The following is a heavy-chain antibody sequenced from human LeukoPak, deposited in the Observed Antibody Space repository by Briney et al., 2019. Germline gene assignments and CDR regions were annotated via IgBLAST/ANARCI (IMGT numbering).Heavy chain of an antibody. CDR2: IYTSGST. V-gene: IGHV4-61*02. CDR3: ARSNYYDTSGWAFDI. D-gene: IGHD3-22*01. Sequence: SQTLSLTCTVSGGSISSGSYYWSWIRQPAGKGLEWIGRIYTSGSTNYNPSLKSRVTISVDTSKNQFSLKLSSVTAADTAVYYCARSNYYDTSGWAFDIRGQGTMVTVSS. J-gene: IGHJ3*02. CDR1: GGSISSGSYY.